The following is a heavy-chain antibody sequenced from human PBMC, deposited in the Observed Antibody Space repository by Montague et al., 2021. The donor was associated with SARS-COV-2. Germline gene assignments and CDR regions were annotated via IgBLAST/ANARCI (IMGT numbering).Heavy chain of an antibody. CDR2: IYYRGST. J-gene: IGHJ5*01. CDR1: GGSINSSY. Sequence: SETLSLTCTVSGGSINSSYWNWIRQPPGRGLEWIGYIYYRGSTNYNPSLETRVTLSVDPSKNQFSLRLTSVTAADTAVYYCARGLMSIKMMVVIMTGASNWLDSWGQGTLVTVSP. D-gene: IGHD2-21*01. V-gene: IGHV4-59*12. CDR3: ARGLMSIKMMVVIMTGASNWLDS.